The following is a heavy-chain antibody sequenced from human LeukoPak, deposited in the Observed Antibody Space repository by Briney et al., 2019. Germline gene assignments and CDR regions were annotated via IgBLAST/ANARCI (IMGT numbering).Heavy chain of an antibody. CDR2: IWCDGSNK. J-gene: IGHJ1*01. D-gene: IGHD3-22*01. CDR1: GFTFSSYG. V-gene: IGHV3-33*06. Sequence: PGRSLRLSCAASGFTFSSYGMHWVRQAPGKGLEWVAVIWCDGSNKYYADSVKGRFTISRDNSKNTLYLQMNSLRAEDTAVYYCAKDHYYDSSGYHLEYFQHWGQGTLVTVSS. CDR3: AKDHYYDSSGYHLEYFQH.